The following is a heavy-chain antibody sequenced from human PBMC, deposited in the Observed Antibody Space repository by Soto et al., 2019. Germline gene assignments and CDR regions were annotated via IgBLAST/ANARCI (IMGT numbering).Heavy chain of an antibody. CDR3: ARGPVTIFGVVIRRRGMDV. V-gene: IGHV4-34*01. D-gene: IGHD3-3*01. CDR1: GGSFSGYY. Sequence: QVQLQQWGAGLLKPSETLSLTCAVYGGSFSGYYWSWIRQPPGKGLEWIGEINHSGSTNYNPSLKSRVTISVDTSKNQFALKLSSVTAADTAVYYCARGPVTIFGVVIRRRGMDVWGQGTTVTVSS. J-gene: IGHJ6*02. CDR2: INHSGST.